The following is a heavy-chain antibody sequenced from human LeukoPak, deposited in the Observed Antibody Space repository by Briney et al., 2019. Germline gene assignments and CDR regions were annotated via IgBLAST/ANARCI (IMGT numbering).Heavy chain of an antibody. CDR3: ARVRYDSGGYYYMDV. CDR1: GYTFTSYD. Sequence: ASVKVSCKASGYTFTSYDINWVRQATGQGLEWMGWMNPNSGNTGYAQKFQGRVTITRNTSISTAYMELSSLRSEDTAVYYCARVRYDSGGYYYMDVWGKGTTVTVSS. J-gene: IGHJ6*03. V-gene: IGHV1-8*03. CDR2: MNPNSGNT. D-gene: IGHD3-3*01.